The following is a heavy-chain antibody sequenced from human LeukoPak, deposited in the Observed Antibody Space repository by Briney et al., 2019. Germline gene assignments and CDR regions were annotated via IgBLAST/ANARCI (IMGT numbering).Heavy chain of an antibody. D-gene: IGHD2-21*02. CDR3: ASGPRRFCGDDSCSWYFNL. CDR2: ISYSGII. J-gene: IGHJ2*01. Sequence: PSETLSLTCAVSGGSLSGYFWGWIRQPPGKGLEWIEEISYSGIINYHSSLKSRVTVSIDTSQNQFSLKLTSVTAADTAVYYCASGPRRFCGDDSCSWYFNLWGRGTLVTVSS. CDR1: GGSLSGYF. V-gene: IGHV4-34*01.